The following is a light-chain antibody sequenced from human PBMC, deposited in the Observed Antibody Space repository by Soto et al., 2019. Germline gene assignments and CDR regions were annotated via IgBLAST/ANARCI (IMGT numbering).Light chain of an antibody. CDR3: QSYDSSLSGYV. CDR1: SSNVGSYKL. V-gene: IGLV2-14*02. Sequence: QSALTQPASVSGSPGQSITISCTGTSSNVGSYKLVSWYQQHPGKAPKLMIFEVNKRPSGVPGRFSGSKSGTSASLAITGLQAEDEADYYCQSYDSSLSGYVFGAGTKVTVL. J-gene: IGLJ1*01. CDR2: EVN.